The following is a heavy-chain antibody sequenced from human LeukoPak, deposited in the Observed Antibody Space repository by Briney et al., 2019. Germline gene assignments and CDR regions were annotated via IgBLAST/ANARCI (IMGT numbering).Heavy chain of an antibody. CDR2: IYYSGST. CDR1: GGSISSGGYY. J-gene: IGHJ6*02. D-gene: IGHD2-2*01. V-gene: IGHV4-31*03. CDR3: ARAGVYCSSTSCPISYYYYGMDV. Sequence: SETLSLTCTVSGGSISSGGYYWSWIRQHPGKGLEWIGYIYYSGSTYYNPSLKSRVTISVDTSKNQFSLKLSSVTAADTAVYYCARAGVYCSSTSCPISYYYYGMDVWGQGTTVTVSS.